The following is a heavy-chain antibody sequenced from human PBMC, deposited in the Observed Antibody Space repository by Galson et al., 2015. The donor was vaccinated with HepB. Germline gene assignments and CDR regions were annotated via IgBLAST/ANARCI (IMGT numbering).Heavy chain of an antibody. V-gene: IGHV3-23*01. CDR3: VKNSGIFGN. CDR1: GFTFSGYA. J-gene: IGHJ4*02. CDR2: ITERGDVT. D-gene: IGHD2/OR15-2a*01. Sequence: SLRLSCAASGFTFSGYAMSWVRQAPGKGLEWVSTITERGDVTYYGDSVRGRFTISRDNSRNTLYLQMNSLTAEDTAVYYCVKNSGIFGNWGQGALVTVSS.